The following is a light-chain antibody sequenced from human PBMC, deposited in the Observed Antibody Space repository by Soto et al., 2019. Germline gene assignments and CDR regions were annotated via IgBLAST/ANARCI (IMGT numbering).Light chain of an antibody. J-gene: IGKJ2*01. Sequence: IVMTQSPAKLSVSPGERATLSCRASQSVSSNLAWYQQKPGQGPRLRIYGASTRATGIPARFSGIWSGTEFSLTISSLHSEDFAVYYCQQYNKWPPYSVGRRTKVEIK. V-gene: IGKV3-15*01. CDR3: QQYNKWPPYS. CDR1: QSVSSN. CDR2: GAS.